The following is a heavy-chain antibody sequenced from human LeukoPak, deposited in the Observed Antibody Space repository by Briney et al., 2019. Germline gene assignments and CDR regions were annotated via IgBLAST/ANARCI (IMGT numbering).Heavy chain of an antibody. D-gene: IGHD5-12*01. CDR3: ARDSGYNAFDY. CDR1: GFTFSNYW. J-gene: IGHJ4*02. V-gene: IGHV3-7*05. Sequence: PGGSLRLSCAASGFTFSNYWMAWVRQAPGRGLEWLANINQDGSAKTCVDSVKGRFTISRDNAKNSLYLQMNSLRAEDTAMYYCARDSGYNAFDYWGQGTLVTVSS. CDR2: INQDGSAK.